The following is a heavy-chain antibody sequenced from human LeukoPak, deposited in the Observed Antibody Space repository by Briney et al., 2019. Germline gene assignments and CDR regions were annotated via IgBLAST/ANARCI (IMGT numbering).Heavy chain of an antibody. CDR2: TYYRSKWYN. D-gene: IGHD2-15*01. CDR3: ARRRDIVVVVAATPLDY. J-gene: IGHJ4*02. V-gene: IGHV6-1*01. CDR1: GDSVSSNSAA. Sequence: SQTLSLTCAISGDSVSSNSAAWNWIRQSPSRGLEWLGRTYYRSKWYNDYAASVKSRITINPDTSKNQFSLKLSSVTAADTAVYYCARRRDIVVVVAATPLDYWGQGTLVTVSS.